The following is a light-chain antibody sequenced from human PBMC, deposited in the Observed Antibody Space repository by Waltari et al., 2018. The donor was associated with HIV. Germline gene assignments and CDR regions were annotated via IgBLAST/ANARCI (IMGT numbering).Light chain of an antibody. CDR2: GAS. CDR1: QSVSSN. V-gene: IGKV3-15*01. J-gene: IGKJ1*01. CDR3: QQYNNWPQT. Sequence: EIVMTQSPATLSVSPGERATLSCRASQSVSSNLAWYQQKPGQAPTLLIYGASPRATGIPARFSGSGSGTEFTLTISSLQSEDFAVYYCQQYNNWPQTFGQGTKVEIK.